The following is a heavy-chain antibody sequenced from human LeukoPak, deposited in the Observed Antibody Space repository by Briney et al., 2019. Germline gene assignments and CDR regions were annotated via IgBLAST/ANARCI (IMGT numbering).Heavy chain of an antibody. V-gene: IGHV4-39*01. CDR1: GGSISSSSYY. CDR2: VNYGGST. J-gene: IGHJ6*04. CDR3: ARPFLDV. Sequence: SETLSLTCIVSGGSISSSSYYWGWIRQPPGKGLEWIGNVNYGGSTYYSPSPKSRVSITGDTSKNQFSLKLTSVTAADTAVYYCARPFLDVWGKGTTVTVSS. D-gene: IGHD2/OR15-2a*01.